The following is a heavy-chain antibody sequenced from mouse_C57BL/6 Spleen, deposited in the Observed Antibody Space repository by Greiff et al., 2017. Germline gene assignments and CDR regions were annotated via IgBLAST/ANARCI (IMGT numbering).Heavy chain of an antibody. CDR1: GFTFSDYY. Sequence: EVKLMESGGGLVQPGGSLKLSCAASGFTFSDYYMYWVRQTPEQRLEWVAYISNGGGSTYYPDTVKGRFTISRDNAKNTLYLQMSSLKTEDTAMYYCARRETAQAYYYAMDYWGQGTSVTVSS. J-gene: IGHJ4*01. CDR3: ARRETAQAYYYAMDY. V-gene: IGHV5-12*01. D-gene: IGHD3-2*02. CDR2: ISNGGGST.